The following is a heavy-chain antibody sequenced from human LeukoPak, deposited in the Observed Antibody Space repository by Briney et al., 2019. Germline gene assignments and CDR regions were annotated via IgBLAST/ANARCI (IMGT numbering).Heavy chain of an antibody. J-gene: IGHJ5*02. Sequence: GGSLRLSCAASGFTFSSYSMNWVRQARGKGLEWVSYISSSSYIYYADSVKGRFTISRDNAKNSLYLQMNSLRAEDTAVYYCARDTGYCGGDCCPFDPWGQGTLVTVSS. D-gene: IGHD2-21*02. V-gene: IGHV3-21*01. CDR1: GFTFSSYS. CDR2: ISSSSYI. CDR3: ARDTGYCGGDCCPFDP.